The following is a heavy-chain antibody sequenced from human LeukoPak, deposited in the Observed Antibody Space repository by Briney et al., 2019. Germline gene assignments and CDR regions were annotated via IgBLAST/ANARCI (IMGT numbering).Heavy chain of an antibody. CDR1: GFTFSSYS. CDR2: TSYSSSTI. V-gene: IGHV3-48*01. D-gene: IGHD5-24*01. CDR3: ARERDGYTHDAFDI. Sequence: GGSLRLSCAASGFTFSSYSMNWARQAPGKGLEWVSYTSYSSSTIYYADSVKGRFTISRDNGKNSLYVQMNSLRAEDTAVYYCARERDGYTHDAFDIWGQGTMVTVSS. J-gene: IGHJ3*02.